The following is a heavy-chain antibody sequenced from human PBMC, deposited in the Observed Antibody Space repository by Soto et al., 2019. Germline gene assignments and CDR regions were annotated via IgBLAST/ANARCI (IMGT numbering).Heavy chain of an antibody. D-gene: IGHD1-26*01. CDR3: ATEMGATQGPFDN. Sequence: EVQVLESGGGLVQPGGSLRLSCVVSVFPFGANAMSWVRQAPGKGLEWVSGLSNTGRRTSYADSVKGRFNISRDDSENTVYLQMNSLRVEDTAVYYCATEMGATQGPFDNWGQGTLVTVSS. CDR1: VFPFGANA. CDR2: LSNTGRRT. J-gene: IGHJ4*02. V-gene: IGHV3-23*01.